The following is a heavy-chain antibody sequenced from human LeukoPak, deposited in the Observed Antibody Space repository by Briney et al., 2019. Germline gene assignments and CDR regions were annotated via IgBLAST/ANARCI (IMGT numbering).Heavy chain of an antibody. Sequence: GASVTVSCKASGYTFTGYYMHRVRQAPGQGLEWVGWINPNSGGTNYAQKFQGRVTMTRDTSISTAYMELSRLRSDDTAVYYCARDLGSSVTYDAFDIWGQGTMVTVSS. CDR3: ARDLGSSVTYDAFDI. J-gene: IGHJ3*02. D-gene: IGHD6-6*01. V-gene: IGHV1-2*02. CDR1: GYTFTGYY. CDR2: INPNSGGT.